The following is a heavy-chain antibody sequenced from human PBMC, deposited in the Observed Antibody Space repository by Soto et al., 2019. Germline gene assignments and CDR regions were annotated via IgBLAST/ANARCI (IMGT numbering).Heavy chain of an antibody. Sequence: PGRPLRLSCAASGFTFSSYSMNWVRQAPGKGLEWVSSISSSSSYIYYADSVKGRFTISRDNAKNSLYLQMNSLRAEDTAVYYCARVKTTPTVFDYWGQGTLVTVPQ. CDR2: ISSSSSYI. CDR1: GFTFSSYS. D-gene: IGHD4-17*01. J-gene: IGHJ4*02. V-gene: IGHV3-21*01. CDR3: ARVKTTPTVFDY.